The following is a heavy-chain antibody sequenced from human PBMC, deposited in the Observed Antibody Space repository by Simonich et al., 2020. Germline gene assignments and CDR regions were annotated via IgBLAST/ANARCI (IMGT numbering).Heavy chain of an antibody. CDR1: GVTFSSYA. V-gene: IGHV3-23*01. CDR2: LGERGGST. D-gene: IGHD1-7*01. Sequence: EVQLLESGGGLVQPGGSLRLSCAASGVTFSSYAMSWVRQAPGRGLWWVMLLGERGGSTNHADPVKGRFTISRDNSKNTLYLQMNSLRAEDTAVYYCAKRSGVSITGTFDYWGQGTLVTVSS. J-gene: IGHJ4*02. CDR3: AKRSGVSITGTFDY.